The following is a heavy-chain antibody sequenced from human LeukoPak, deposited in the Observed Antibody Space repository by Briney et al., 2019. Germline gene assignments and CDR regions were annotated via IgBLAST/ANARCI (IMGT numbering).Heavy chain of an antibody. V-gene: IGHV3-20*04. Sequence: GGSLRLSCAASGFTFDDYGMSWVRQAPGKGLEWVSGINWNGGSTGYADSVKGRFTISRDNSKNTLYLQMNSLRAEDTAVYYCAKDGVGYCSSTSCYQQDAFDIWGQGTMVTVSS. D-gene: IGHD2-2*01. J-gene: IGHJ3*02. CDR2: INWNGGST. CDR1: GFTFDDYG. CDR3: AKDGVGYCSSTSCYQQDAFDI.